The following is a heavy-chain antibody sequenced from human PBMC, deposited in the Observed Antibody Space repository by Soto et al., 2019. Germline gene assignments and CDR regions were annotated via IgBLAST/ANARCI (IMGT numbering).Heavy chain of an antibody. J-gene: IGHJ4*02. CDR3: VRAISGSCAL. D-gene: IGHD2-15*01. Sequence: EVQLVESGGGLVQSGGSLRLSCEASGFSFITYWMNWVRQAPGKGLEWLASIKEDGSENQNVDSVKGRFTISRDNAKNSLYLQRNSLSEEDTVVYYCVRAISGSCALWGQGTLVIVSS. CDR2: IKEDGSEN. V-gene: IGHV3-7*04. CDR1: GFSFITYW.